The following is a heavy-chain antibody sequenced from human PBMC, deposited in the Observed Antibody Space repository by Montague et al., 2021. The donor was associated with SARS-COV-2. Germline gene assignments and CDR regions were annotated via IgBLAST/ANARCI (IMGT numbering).Heavy chain of an antibody. CDR3: ARARKTISGMLIPPYYFDF. V-gene: IGHV4-4*02. D-gene: IGHD3-3*01. CDR1: GHSIWSSDW. CDR2: IYHSGST. J-gene: IGHJ4*02. Sequence: SETLSLTCSVSGHSIWSSDWWTWVRQPPGKGLEWIGEIYHSGSTTYNPSLKSRVTISVDKSKNQFSLTLTSLTAADTAVYYCARARKTISGMLIPPYYFDFWGQGTLVTVSS.